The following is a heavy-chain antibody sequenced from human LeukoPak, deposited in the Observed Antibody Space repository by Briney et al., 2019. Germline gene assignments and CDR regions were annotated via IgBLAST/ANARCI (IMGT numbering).Heavy chain of an antibody. V-gene: IGHV4-59*08. CDR3: ARQDMAVAGTLDY. CDR1: GGSLRSYY. Sequence: SEALSLTCTVSGGSLRSYYWSWIRQPPGKGLEWIGYIYYSGSTNYNPSLKSRVTISVDTSKNQFSLKLSSVTAADTAVYYCARQDMAVAGTLDYGGQGTLVTVSS. CDR2: IYYSGST. D-gene: IGHD6-19*01. J-gene: IGHJ4*02.